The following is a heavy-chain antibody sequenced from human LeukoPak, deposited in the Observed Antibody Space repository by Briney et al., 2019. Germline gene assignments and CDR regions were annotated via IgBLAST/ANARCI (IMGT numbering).Heavy chain of an antibody. Sequence: GGFLRLSCAVSGFTISSYWMNWVRQAPGKGLQWVANIKPDGSTTHYVESLKGRFTISRDSAENSVYLQMNSLRAEDTAVYYCARVWDYYDSSGPSGYWGQGTLVTVSS. D-gene: IGHD3-22*01. CDR3: ARVWDYYDSSGPSGY. V-gene: IGHV3-7*01. CDR1: GFTISSYW. J-gene: IGHJ4*02. CDR2: IKPDGSTT.